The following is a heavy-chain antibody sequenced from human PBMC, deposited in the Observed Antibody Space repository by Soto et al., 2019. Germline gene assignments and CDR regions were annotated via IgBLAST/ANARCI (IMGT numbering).Heavy chain of an antibody. CDR1: GYTFTSYG. D-gene: IGHD5-18*01. CDR3: ASTDGYSYGSNWFDP. J-gene: IGHJ5*02. V-gene: IGHV1-18*01. CDR2: ISAYNGNT. Sequence: ASVKVSCKASGYTFTSYGISWVRQAPGQGLEWMGWISAYNGNTNYAQKLQGRVTMTTDTSTSTAYMELRSPRSDDTAVYYCASTDGYSYGSNWFDPWGQGTLVTVSS.